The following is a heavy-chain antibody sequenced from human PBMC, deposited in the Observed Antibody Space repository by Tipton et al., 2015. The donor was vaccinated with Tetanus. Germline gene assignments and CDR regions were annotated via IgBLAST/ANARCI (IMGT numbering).Heavy chain of an antibody. D-gene: IGHD2-15*01. CDR1: GGSFSGYY. V-gene: IGHV4-34*01. J-gene: IGHJ4*02. CDR2: INHSGST. Sequence: TLSLTCAVYGGSFSGYYWSWIRQPPGKGLEWIGEINHSGSTNYNPSLKSRVTISVDTSKNQFSLKLSSVTAADTAVYYCAGARRIVVVVAATPQGYFDYWGQGTLVTVSS. CDR3: AGARRIVVVVAATPQGYFDY.